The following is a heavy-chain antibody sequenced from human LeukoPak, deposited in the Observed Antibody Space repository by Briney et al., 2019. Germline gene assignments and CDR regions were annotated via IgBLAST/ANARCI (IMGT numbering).Heavy chain of an antibody. CDR2: ISGDVGST. CDR3: ARESESSGWYDY. Sequence: GGSRTLSSAAPGFMFHDYAIHWDRHAQGKGLEWVSLISGDVGSTFYADSVKGRFTISRDNSKNSLYLQMNSLRSDDTALYYCARESESSGWYDYWGQGTLVTVSS. J-gene: IGHJ4*02. D-gene: IGHD6-19*01. CDR1: GFMFHDYA. V-gene: IGHV3-43*02.